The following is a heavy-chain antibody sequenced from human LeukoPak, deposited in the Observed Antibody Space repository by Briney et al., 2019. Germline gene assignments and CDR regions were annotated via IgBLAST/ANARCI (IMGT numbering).Heavy chain of an antibody. CDR2: MNPNSGNT. Sequence: ASVKVSCKASGYTFTSYDINWVRRATGQGLEWMGWMNPNSGNTGYAQKFQGGVTITRNASISTAYMELSSLRSEDTAVYYCARGHHGDFNCWGQRTLVAVSS. V-gene: IGHV1-8*03. J-gene: IGHJ4*02. CDR3: ARGHHGDFNC. D-gene: IGHD4-17*01. CDR1: GYTFTSYD.